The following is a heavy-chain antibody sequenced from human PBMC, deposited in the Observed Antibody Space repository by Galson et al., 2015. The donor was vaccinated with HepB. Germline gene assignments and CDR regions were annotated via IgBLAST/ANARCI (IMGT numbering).Heavy chain of an antibody. J-gene: IGHJ6*02. V-gene: IGHV5-10-1*01. CDR3: ARHGHSGYDFYYYGMDV. CDR2: IDPSDSYT. CDR1: GYSFTSYW. Sequence: QSGAEVKKPGESLRISCKGSGYSFTSYWISWVRQMPGKGLEWMGRIDPSDSYTNYSPSFQGHVTISADKSISTAYLQWSSLKASDTAMYYCARHGHSGYDFYYYGMDVWGQGTTVTVSS. D-gene: IGHD5-12*01.